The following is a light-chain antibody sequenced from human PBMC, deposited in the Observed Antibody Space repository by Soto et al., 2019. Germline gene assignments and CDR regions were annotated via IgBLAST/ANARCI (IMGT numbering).Light chain of an antibody. CDR2: GAS. CDR1: QRVSSGY. CDR3: QQYASSPPWT. J-gene: IGKJ1*01. Sequence: EIVLTQSPGTLSLSPGERATLSCRASQRVSSGYLGWYQQRPGQAPRLRLYGASNMAAGIPDRFSGRGSETDFTLTSSRLEPEDFAVYYCQQYASSPPWTFGQGTKVEIK. V-gene: IGKV3-20*01.